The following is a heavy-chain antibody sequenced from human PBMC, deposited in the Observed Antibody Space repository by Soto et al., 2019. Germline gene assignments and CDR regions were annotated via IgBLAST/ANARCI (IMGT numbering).Heavy chain of an antibody. V-gene: IGHV3-23*01. Sequence: EVQLLESGGGLVQPGGSLRLSCAASGFTFSSYAMSWVRQAPGKGLEWVSAISGRGGSTYYADSVKGRFTISSDNSKNTLYLQMNSLRAEDTAVYYCAKDLMITFGGVIVHDAFDIWGQGTMVTVSS. CDR2: ISGRGGST. CDR3: AKDLMITFGGVIVHDAFDI. CDR1: GFTFSSYA. D-gene: IGHD3-16*02. J-gene: IGHJ3*02.